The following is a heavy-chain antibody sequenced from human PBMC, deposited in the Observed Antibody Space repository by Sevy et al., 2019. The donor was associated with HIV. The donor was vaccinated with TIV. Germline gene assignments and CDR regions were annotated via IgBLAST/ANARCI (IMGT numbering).Heavy chain of an antibody. V-gene: IGHV1-58*01. D-gene: IGHD2-21*01. J-gene: IGHJ2*01. Sequence: ASVKVSCRASGFMFSRSAVQWVRQAPGQGLEWIGWIVVGSGNTYSAQEFQDRVTFTRDMSTNTAYMELNSLRFDDTAVYFCAAEVRRTVTGHRYFDLWGRGTLVTVSS. CDR3: AAEVRRTVTGHRYFDL. CDR2: IVVGSGNT. CDR1: GFMFSRSA.